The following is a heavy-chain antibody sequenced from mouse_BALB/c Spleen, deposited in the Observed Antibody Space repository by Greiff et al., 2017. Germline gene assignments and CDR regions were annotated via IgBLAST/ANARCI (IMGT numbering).Heavy chain of an antibody. CDR2: INPGSGGT. J-gene: IGHJ2*01. D-gene: IGHD1-1*01. Sequence: QVQLQQPGAELVRPGTSVKVSCKASGYAFTNYLIEWVKQRPGQGLEWIGVINPGSGGTNYNEKFKGKATLTADKSSSTAYMQLSSLTSDDSAVYFCARRNYGNDYWGQGTTLTVSS. CDR1: GYAFTNYL. CDR3: ARRNYGNDY. V-gene: IGHV1-54*01.